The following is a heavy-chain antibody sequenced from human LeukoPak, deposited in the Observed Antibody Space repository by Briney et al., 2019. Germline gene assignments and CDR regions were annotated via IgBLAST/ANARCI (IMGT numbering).Heavy chain of an antibody. Sequence: PSETLSLTCTVSGGSISSYYWSWIRQPPGKGLEWIGYTYYSGSTNYNPSLKSRVTISVDTSKNQFSLNLSSVTAADTAVYYCARSYSYYYYYYGMDVWGQGTTVTVSS. CDR3: ARSYSYYYYYYGMDV. D-gene: IGHD4-11*01. J-gene: IGHJ6*02. V-gene: IGHV4-59*08. CDR1: GGSISSYY. CDR2: TYYSGST.